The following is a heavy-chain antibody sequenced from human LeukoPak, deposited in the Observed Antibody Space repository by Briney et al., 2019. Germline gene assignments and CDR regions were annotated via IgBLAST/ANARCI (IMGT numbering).Heavy chain of an antibody. CDR1: GGSISSYY. J-gene: IGHJ5*02. V-gene: IGHV4-4*07. CDR2: IYTSGST. CDR3: ARDVVVVPAAVWYNWFDP. Sequence: SETLSLTCTDSGGSISSYYLSRIRQPAGKGLEWIGRIYTSGSTNYNPSLTSRVTMSVDPSKNQYSLKLSSVTAADTAVYYCARDVVVVPAAVWYNWFDPWGQGTLVTVSS. D-gene: IGHD2-2*01.